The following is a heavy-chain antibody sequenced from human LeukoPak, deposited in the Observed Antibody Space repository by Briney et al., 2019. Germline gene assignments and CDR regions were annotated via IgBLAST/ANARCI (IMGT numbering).Heavy chain of an antibody. D-gene: IGHD2-21*01. CDR1: GYTFTSYY. V-gene: IGHV1-46*01. CDR3: ARAPFVVVLAIMVSDAFDI. CDR2: INPSGGST. J-gene: IGHJ3*02. Sequence: ASVKVSCKASGYTFTSYYMHWVRQAPGQGLEWMGIINPSGGSTSYAQKFQGRVTMTRDTSTSTVYMELSSLRSEDTAVYYCARAPFVVVLAIMVSDAFDIWGQGTMVTVSS.